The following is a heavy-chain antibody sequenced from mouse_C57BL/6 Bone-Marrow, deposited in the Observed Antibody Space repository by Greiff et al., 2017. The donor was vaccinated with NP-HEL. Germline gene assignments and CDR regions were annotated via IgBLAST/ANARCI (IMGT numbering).Heavy chain of an antibody. CDR3: ARDAGDLLWHMDY. V-gene: IGHV7-1*01. J-gene: IGHJ4*01. CDR2: SRNKANDYTT. D-gene: IGHD2-1*01. Sequence: EVQVVESGGGLVQSGRSLRLSCATSGFTFSDFYMEWVRQAPGKGLEWIAASRNKANDYTTEYSASVKGRFIVSRDTSQSILYLQMNALRAEDTAIYYCARDAGDLLWHMDYWGQGTSVTVSS. CDR1: GFTFSDFY.